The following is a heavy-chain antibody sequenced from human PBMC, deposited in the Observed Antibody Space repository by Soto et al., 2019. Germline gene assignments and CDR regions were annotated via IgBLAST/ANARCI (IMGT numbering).Heavy chain of an antibody. CDR3: TRVGKFDY. CDR2: IRSEANGGTT. V-gene: IGHV3-49*04. Sequence: PGGSLRLSCTGSGFTFADYTMSWVRQAPGKGLEWVGLIRSEANGGTTHYAASVHGGFIISRDDSRGIALLQMNNLKSEDTAVYYCTRVGKFDYWGQGTLVTVSS. J-gene: IGHJ4*02. CDR1: GFTFADYT. D-gene: IGHD1-26*01.